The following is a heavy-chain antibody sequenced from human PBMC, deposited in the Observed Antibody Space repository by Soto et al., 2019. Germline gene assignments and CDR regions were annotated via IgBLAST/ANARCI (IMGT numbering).Heavy chain of an antibody. J-gene: IGHJ5*02. Sequence: GASVKVSCKASGYTFTSYDINWVRQATGQGLEWMGWVNPNSGNTGYAQKFQGRVTMTRNTSISTAYMELSSLRSEDTAVYYCARGGYCSSTSCRRSNWFDPWGQGTLVTVSS. CDR2: VNPNSGNT. CDR1: GYTFTSYD. D-gene: IGHD2-2*01. V-gene: IGHV1-8*01. CDR3: ARGGYCSSTSCRRSNWFDP.